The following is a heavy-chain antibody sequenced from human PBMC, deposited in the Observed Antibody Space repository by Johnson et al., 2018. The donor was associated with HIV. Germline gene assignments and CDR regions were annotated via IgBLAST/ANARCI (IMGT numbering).Heavy chain of an antibody. D-gene: IGHD3-22*01. CDR1: GFTFSSYG. CDR3: ARAPPYYGGYSVSDAFDI. Sequence: QVQLVESGGGLVKPGGSLRLSCAASGFTFSSYGMHWVRQAPGKGLEWVAFIRYDGSNKYYADSVQGRFTLSRDNSQNTLYLQMNSLRAEDTAVYYCARAPPYYGGYSVSDAFDIWGQGTMVTVSS. J-gene: IGHJ3*02. CDR2: IRYDGSNK. V-gene: IGHV3-30*02.